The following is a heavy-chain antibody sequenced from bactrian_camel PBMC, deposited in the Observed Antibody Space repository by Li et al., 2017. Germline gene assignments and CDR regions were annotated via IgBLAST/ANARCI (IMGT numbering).Heavy chain of an antibody. CDR3: AGVERERLCRWTEFSY. V-gene: IGHV3S6*01. Sequence: VQLVESGGGLVQPGGSLRLSCAISGYSDMAHCVTWFRQLSGKEREGVAAILLRGDDTAYADAVKGRFTISQDKAKNTVYLQMDSLKPEDTATYYCAGVERERLCRWTEFSYWGQGTQVTVS. CDR1: GYSDMAHC. J-gene: IGHJ4*01. D-gene: IGHD4*01. CDR2: ILLRGDDT.